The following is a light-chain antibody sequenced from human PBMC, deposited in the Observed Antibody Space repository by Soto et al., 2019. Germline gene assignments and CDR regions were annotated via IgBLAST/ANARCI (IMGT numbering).Light chain of an antibody. CDR3: GTWDSSLIAAV. Sequence: QSVLTQPPSVSAAPGQKVTISCSGSSSNIGNNYVSWYQQLPGTAPKLLIYDNNKRPSGIPDRFSGSKSDTSATLGITGLQTGDEADYYCGTWDSSLIAAVFGGGTKLTVL. V-gene: IGLV1-51*01. CDR1: SSNIGNNY. J-gene: IGLJ2*01. CDR2: DNN.